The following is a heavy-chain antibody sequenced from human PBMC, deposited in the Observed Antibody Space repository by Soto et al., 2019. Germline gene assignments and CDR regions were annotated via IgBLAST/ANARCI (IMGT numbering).Heavy chain of an antibody. J-gene: IGHJ5*02. CDR3: AKARYASGWSGLDT. CDR2: ISYDGVNK. V-gene: IGHV3-30*18. D-gene: IGHD6-19*01. CDR1: RFNFSAYG. Sequence: GGSLRLSCAASRFNFSAYGMHWVRQAPGKGLEWVAGISYDGVNKFYTASMKGRLTVSRDNAKNTFYLQMNSLRPADTALYYCAKARYASGWSGLDTWGQGALVTVSS.